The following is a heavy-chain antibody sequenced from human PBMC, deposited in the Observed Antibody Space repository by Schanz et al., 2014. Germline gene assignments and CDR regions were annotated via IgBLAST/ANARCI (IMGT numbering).Heavy chain of an antibody. D-gene: IGHD5-18*01. CDR1: GFTFSTYG. Sequence: QVQLVESGGGVVQPGGSLRLSCAASGFTFSTYGMHWVRQAPGKGLEWVAFIRYDGSKTFYSDSVKGRFTISRDTAENSVYLQMNSLRAEDTAVYYCARDGYRNGRPFDHWGQGTRVTVSS. V-gene: IGHV3-30*02. J-gene: IGHJ4*02. CDR2: IRYDGSKT. CDR3: ARDGYRNGRPFDH.